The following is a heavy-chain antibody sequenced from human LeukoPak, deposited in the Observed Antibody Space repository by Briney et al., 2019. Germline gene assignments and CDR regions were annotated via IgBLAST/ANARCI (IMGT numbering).Heavy chain of an antibody. CDR3: ARRPTVTYYYYYYMDV. V-gene: IGHV4-39*01. CDR2: IYYSGST. J-gene: IGHJ6*03. D-gene: IGHD4-17*01. Sequence: PSQTLSLTCTVSGGSIGSGSYYWGWIRQPPGKGLEWIGSIYYSGSTYYNPSLKSRVTISVDTSKNQFSLKLSSVTAADTAVYYCARRPTVTYYYYYYMDVWGKGTTVTVSS. CDR1: GGSIGSGSYY.